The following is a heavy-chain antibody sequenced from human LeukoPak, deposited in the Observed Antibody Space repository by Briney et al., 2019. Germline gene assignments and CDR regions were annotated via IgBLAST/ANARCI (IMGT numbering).Heavy chain of an antibody. CDR3: ARDTYDILTGYYKWAFDI. Sequence: GGSLRLSCAASGFTFSTYWMYWVRQAPGKGLVWVSRTTSDGSTTTYADSVKGRFTISRDNAKNSLYLQMNSLRAEDTAVYYCARDTYDILTGYYKWAFDIWGQGTMVTVSS. V-gene: IGHV3-74*01. J-gene: IGHJ3*02. CDR2: TTSDGSTT. CDR1: GFTFSTYW. D-gene: IGHD3-9*01.